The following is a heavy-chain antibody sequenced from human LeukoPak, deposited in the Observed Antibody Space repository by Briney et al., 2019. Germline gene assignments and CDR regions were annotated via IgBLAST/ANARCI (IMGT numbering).Heavy chain of an antibody. CDR2: IYPGDSDT. CDR1: GYSFTNYW. Sequence: GESLKISCKGYGYSFTNYWIGWVRQMPGKGLEWMGIIYPGDSDTRYSPSFHGQVTMSADKSISTAYLQWSSLKASDTAMYYCASVHDDAFDIWGQGTMVTVSS. J-gene: IGHJ3*02. CDR3: ASVHDDAFDI. V-gene: IGHV5-51*01. D-gene: IGHD3/OR15-3a*01.